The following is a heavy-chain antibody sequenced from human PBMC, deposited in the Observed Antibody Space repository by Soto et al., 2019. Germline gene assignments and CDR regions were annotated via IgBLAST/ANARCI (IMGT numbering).Heavy chain of an antibody. Sequence: EVQLLESGGGLVQPGGSLRLSCAASGFTFSSYAMSWVRQAPGKGLEWVSAISGSGGSTYYADSVKGRFTSSRDNSKNTLYLQMNGLRAEDTAVYYCAKDPSMVMKIDYWGQGTLVTVSS. V-gene: IGHV3-23*01. CDR3: AKDPSMVMKIDY. CDR1: GFTFSSYA. CDR2: ISGSGGST. J-gene: IGHJ4*02. D-gene: IGHD3-10*01.